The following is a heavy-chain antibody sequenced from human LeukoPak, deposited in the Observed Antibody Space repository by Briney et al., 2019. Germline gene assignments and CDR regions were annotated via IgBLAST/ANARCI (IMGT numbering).Heavy chain of an antibody. Sequence: SETLSLTCAVSGYSISTTSYWGWIRQSPGKGLEWIGSIHQSGSTYYNPSLRSRVTISVDTSKNQFSLKLSFVPAAETAVYYCARQDCTHGVCFSYYYFYVDVWGKGTTVTVSS. V-gene: IGHV4-38-2*01. D-gene: IGHD2-8*01. J-gene: IGHJ6*03. CDR3: ARQDCTHGVCFSYYYFYVDV. CDR1: GYSISTTSY. CDR2: IHQSGST.